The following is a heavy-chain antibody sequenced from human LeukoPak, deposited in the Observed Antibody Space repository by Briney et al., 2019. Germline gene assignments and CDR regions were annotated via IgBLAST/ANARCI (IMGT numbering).Heavy chain of an antibody. J-gene: IGHJ4*02. CDR1: GFTFSSYA. V-gene: IGHV3-23*01. Sequence: GGSLRLSCAASGFTFSSYAISWVRQAPGKGLEWVSAISGSGGSTYYADSVKGRFTISRDNSKNTLYLQMNSLRAEDTAVYYCAKSLRYCSGGSCYGGFDYWGQGTLVTVSS. CDR2: ISGSGGST. CDR3: AKSLRYCSGGSCYGGFDY. D-gene: IGHD2-15*01.